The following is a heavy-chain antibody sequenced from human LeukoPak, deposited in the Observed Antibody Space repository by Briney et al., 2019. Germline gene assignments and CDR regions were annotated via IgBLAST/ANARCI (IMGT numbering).Heavy chain of an antibody. J-gene: IGHJ6*02. D-gene: IGHD4-23*01. CDR3: AREAHYGGNQPYYYGMDV. Sequence: GGSLRLSCAASGFTFSSYWMSWVRQAPGKGLEWVANIKQDGSEKYYVDSVKGRFTISRDNAKNSLHLQMNSLRAEDTAVYYCAREAHYGGNQPYYYGMDVWGQGTTVTVSS. CDR1: GFTFSSYW. V-gene: IGHV3-7*01. CDR2: IKQDGSEK.